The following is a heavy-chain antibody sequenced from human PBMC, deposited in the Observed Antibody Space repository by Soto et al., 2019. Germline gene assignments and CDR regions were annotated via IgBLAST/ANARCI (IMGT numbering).Heavy chain of an antibody. Sequence: GSLRLSCAASGFTFSSYEMNWVRQAPGKGLEWVSYISSSGSTIYYADSVKGRFTISRDNAKNSLYLQMNSLRAEDTAVYYCARDLTYSGSYYGFPRDDAFDIWGQGTMVTVSS. CDR1: GFTFSSYE. CDR3: ARDLTYSGSYYGFPRDDAFDI. J-gene: IGHJ3*02. V-gene: IGHV3-48*03. D-gene: IGHD1-26*01. CDR2: ISSSGSTI.